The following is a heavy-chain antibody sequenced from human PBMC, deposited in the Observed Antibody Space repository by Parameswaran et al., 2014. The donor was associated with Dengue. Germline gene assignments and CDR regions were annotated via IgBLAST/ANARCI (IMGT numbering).Heavy chain of an antibody. Sequence: RWIRQPPGKGLQWVGNINYSGSTYSNPSLRSRVSMSIDMSKNQFDLDVSSVTAADTALYFCAGATPAPGPYSGGFYYFDLWGRGTLVTVSS. V-gene: IGHV4-31*02. J-gene: IGHJ4*02. D-gene: IGHD5-18*01. CDR2: INYSGST. CDR3: AGATPAPGPYSGGFYYFDL.